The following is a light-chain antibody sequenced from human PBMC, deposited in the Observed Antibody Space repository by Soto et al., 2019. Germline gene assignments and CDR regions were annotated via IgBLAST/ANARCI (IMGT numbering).Light chain of an antibody. CDR2: LNSDGSH. J-gene: IGLJ2*01. V-gene: IGLV4-69*01. CDR1: SGHSNYA. Sequence: QSVLTQSPSASASLGASVKLTCTLSSGHSNYAIAWHQQQSETGHRYLMKLNSDGSHSKGDGIPDRYSGSSSGAERYFTISSLESEDEADYYCQTWGSGIVVFGGGTKVTVL. CDR3: QTWGSGIVV.